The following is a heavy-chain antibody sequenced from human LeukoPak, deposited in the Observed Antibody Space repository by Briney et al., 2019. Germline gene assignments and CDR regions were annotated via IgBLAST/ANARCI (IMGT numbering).Heavy chain of an antibody. Sequence: KPSETLSLTCSVSGGSISSYYWSCVSHPPGKGREWGGYILNRGSTNYNPSLKSLDTISVDTSKNHFSLKLSAVTAADTAVYYCARVGIFGVDYNYDGMDVWGQGTTVTVSS. CDR3: ARVGIFGVDYNYDGMDV. D-gene: IGHD3-3*01. J-gene: IGHJ6*02. CDR2: ILNRGST. CDR1: GGSISSYY. V-gene: IGHV4-59*01.